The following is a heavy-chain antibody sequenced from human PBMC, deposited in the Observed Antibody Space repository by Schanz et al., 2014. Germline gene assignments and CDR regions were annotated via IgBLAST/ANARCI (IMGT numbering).Heavy chain of an antibody. D-gene: IGHD5-18*01. CDR2: INAGTGNT. J-gene: IGHJ3*02. V-gene: IGHV1-3*01. CDR3: TRGGYSYALSAFDI. Sequence: QVQLVQSWAEVKGPGASVKVSCKASGYSFTPFPIHWVRQAPGQRLEWMGWINAGTGNTEYSQKFQGRVTITRDTLASTAYMELTSLRSDDTALYYCTRGGYSYALSAFDIWGQGTMVTVSS. CDR1: GYSFTPFP.